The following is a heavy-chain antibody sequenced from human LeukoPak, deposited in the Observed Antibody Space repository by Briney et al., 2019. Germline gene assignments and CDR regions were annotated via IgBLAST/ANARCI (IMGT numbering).Heavy chain of an antibody. CDR3: ARSHTAMVLVY. D-gene: IGHD5-18*01. CDR1: GYTFTSYY. Sequence: GASVKVSCKASGYTFTSYYMHWVRQAPGQGLEWMGIINPSGGTTSYAQKFQGRVTMTRDTSTSTVYMELSSLRSEDTAVYYCARSHTAMVLVYWGQGTLVTVSS. V-gene: IGHV1-46*01. J-gene: IGHJ4*02. CDR2: INPSGGTT.